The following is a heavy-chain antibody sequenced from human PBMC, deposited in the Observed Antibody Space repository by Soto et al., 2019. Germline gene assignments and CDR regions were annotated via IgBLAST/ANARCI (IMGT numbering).Heavy chain of an antibody. V-gene: IGHV4-59*01. D-gene: IGHD3-22*01. CDR3: ARVFHYYDSRGYSPIPQKYFFAY. CDR1: GGSISSYY. Sequence: SETLSLTCTVSGGSISSYYWSCIRQPPGKXLEWIGYIYYSGSTNYNPSRNSRVTISVDTSKNQFSLKLSSVTAADTAVYYCARVFHYYDSRGYSPIPQKYFFAYCGEGDLVGVSS. CDR2: IYYSGST. J-gene: IGHJ4*02.